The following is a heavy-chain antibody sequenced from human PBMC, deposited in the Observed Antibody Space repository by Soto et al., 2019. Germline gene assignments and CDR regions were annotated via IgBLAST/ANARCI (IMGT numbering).Heavy chain of an antibody. CDR2: IWYDGSNK. CDR1: GFTFSNYG. D-gene: IGHD2-2*01. J-gene: IGHJ4*02. V-gene: IGHV3-33*01. Sequence: GGSLRLSCAASGFTFSNYGMHWVRQAPGKGLEWVAVIWYDGSNKYYGDSVKGRFTISRDNSKNTLYLQMNSLRAEDTAVYYCARDVHCSSTSCSGLSDYWGQGTLVTVSS. CDR3: ARDVHCSSTSCSGLSDY.